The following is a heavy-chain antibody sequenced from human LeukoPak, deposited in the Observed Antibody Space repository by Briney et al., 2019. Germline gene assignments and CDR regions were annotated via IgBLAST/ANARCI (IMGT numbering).Heavy chain of an antibody. CDR2: IYSRVT. Sequence: SETLSLTCAVYGGSFSGYYWSWIRQPAGKGLEWIGRIYSRVTTYNPSLKSGVTMSADTSRNHVSLTLNSVTAADTAVYYCARDSGTTGEVKFDPWGQGTLVTVSS. V-gene: IGHV4-4*07. CDR1: GGSFSGYY. D-gene: IGHD3-10*01. CDR3: ARDSGTTGEVKFDP. J-gene: IGHJ5*02.